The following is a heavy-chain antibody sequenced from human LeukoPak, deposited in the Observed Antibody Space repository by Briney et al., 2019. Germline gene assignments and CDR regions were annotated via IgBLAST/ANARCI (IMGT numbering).Heavy chain of an antibody. J-gene: IGHJ4*02. D-gene: IGHD2-8*01. Sequence: ASLRVSSTASVYTFTYYNMEWVRQAPGQGLEWMGWINPNSGGTNYAQKFQGRVTMTRDTSISTAYMRLSRLSSDDTAVYYCARVRSYCTNGVCYWDLDYWGQGTLVTVSS. V-gene: IGHV1-2*02. CDR2: INPNSGGT. CDR1: VYTFTYYN. CDR3: ARVRSYCTNGVCYWDLDY.